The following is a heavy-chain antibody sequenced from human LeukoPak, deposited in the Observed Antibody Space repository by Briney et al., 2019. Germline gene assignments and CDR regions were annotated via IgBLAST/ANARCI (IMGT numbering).Heavy chain of an antibody. CDR3: ARQVATIRSFDY. D-gene: IGHD5-12*01. J-gene: IGHJ4*02. Sequence: SETLSLTCTVSGGSISSSSYYWGWIRQPPGKGLEWIGSIYYSGSTYCNPSLKSRVTISVDTSKNQFSLKLSSVTAADTAVYYCARQVATIRSFDYWGQGTLVTVSS. V-gene: IGHV4-39*01. CDR1: GGSISSSSYY. CDR2: IYYSGST.